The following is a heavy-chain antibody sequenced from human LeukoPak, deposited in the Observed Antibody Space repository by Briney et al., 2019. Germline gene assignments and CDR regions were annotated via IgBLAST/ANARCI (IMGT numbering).Heavy chain of an antibody. CDR3: VRGMALLL. CDR1: GGSFSGYY. D-gene: IGHD2-15*01. V-gene: IGHV4-34*01. CDR2: INHSGNF. Sequence: SETLSLTCTLYGGSFSGYYWSWIRQPPGKGPEWIGEINHSGNFNYNSSLKSRVTIEIDTSKNNFYLKMNSVSAADTAVYYCVRGMALLLWGQGTLVTVSS. J-gene: IGHJ4*02.